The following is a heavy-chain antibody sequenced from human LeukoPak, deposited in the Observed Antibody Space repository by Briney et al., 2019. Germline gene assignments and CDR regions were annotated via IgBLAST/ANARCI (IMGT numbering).Heavy chain of an antibody. V-gene: IGHV3-30*02. CDR2: IRHDGSYQ. D-gene: IGHD3-22*01. CDR1: RFTFSSYG. CDR3: AKNRDSSDYPRDFDY. J-gene: IGHJ4*02. Sequence: GGSLRLSCAATRFTFSSYGMHWVRQTPGKGLEWVAFIRHDGSYQQYVDSVKGRFTVSRDNSKDTVYLQMNSLRTEDTAVYYCAKNRDSSDYPRDFDYWGQGTLVTVSS.